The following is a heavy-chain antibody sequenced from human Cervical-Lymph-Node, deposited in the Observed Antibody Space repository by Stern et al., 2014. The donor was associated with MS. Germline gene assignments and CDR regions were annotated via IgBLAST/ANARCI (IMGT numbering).Heavy chain of an antibody. Sequence: QVQLQESGPGLVKPSETLSLTCSVSGGSMSSHYWTWIRQPAGKRLEWIGDIYTSGSTNYNPSLKSRVTMSVDTAKTQFSLKLTSVTAADTGVYYCARDLPPMTRSYYGMDVWGLGTTVTVSS. CDR1: GGSMSSHY. D-gene: IGHD5-24*01. V-gene: IGHV4-4*07. J-gene: IGHJ6*02. CDR3: ARDLPPMTRSYYGMDV. CDR2: IYTSGST.